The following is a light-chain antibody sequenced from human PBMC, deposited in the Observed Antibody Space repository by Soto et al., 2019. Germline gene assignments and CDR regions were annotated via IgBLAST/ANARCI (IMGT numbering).Light chain of an antibody. J-gene: IGKJ1*01. CDR1: QSISSY. CDR3: QQHNNRPPL. CDR2: AAF. V-gene: IGKV1-39*01. Sequence: DIQMTQSPSSLSASVGDRVTITCRASQSISSYLNWYQQKPGKAPNLLIHAAFNLQSGVPSRFSGSGSGTEFTLTISSLQSEDFAVYYCQQHNNRPPLFGQGTKVDI.